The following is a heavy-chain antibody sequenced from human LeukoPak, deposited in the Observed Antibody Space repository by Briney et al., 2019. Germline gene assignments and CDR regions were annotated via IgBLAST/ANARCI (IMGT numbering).Heavy chain of an antibody. V-gene: IGHV1-69*13. Sequence: ASVKVSCKASGGTISSYAISWVRQAPGQGLEWMGGIIPIFGTANYAQKFQGRVTITADESTSTAYMELSSLRSEDTAVYYCARDREYYYDSSGYYWGQGTLVTVSS. D-gene: IGHD3-22*01. CDR2: IIPIFGTA. J-gene: IGHJ4*02. CDR1: GGTISSYA. CDR3: ARDREYYYDSSGYY.